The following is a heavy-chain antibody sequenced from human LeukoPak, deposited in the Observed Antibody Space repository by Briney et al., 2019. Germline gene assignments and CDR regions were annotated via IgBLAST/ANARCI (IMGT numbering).Heavy chain of an antibody. CDR1: GGSISSGGYY. J-gene: IGHJ6*02. V-gene: IGHV4-31*03. CDR3: ARDSAAVLNGMDV. D-gene: IGHD3-16*01. CDR2: IYYSGST. Sequence: PSGTLSLTCTVSGGSISSGGYYWSWIRQHPGKGLEWIGYIYYSGSTYYNPSLKSRVTISVDTSKNQFSLKLSSVTAADTAVYYCARDSAAVLNGMDVWGQGTTVTVSS.